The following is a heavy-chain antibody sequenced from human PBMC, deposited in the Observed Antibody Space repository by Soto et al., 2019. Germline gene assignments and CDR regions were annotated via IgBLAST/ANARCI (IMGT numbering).Heavy chain of an antibody. CDR3: ARDSGAARGDY. D-gene: IGHD4-17*01. J-gene: IGHJ4*02. CDR2: IGTSGTTI. Sequence: EVQLVESGGGLVQPGGSLRLSCAASGFTFSDYGMNWVRQAPGKGLEWISYIGTSGTTIFYADSMKGRFTVSRDNAKNSLWLQMHSLRAEDTAVYYCARDSGAARGDYWGQGTLVTVSS. V-gene: IGHV3-48*01. CDR1: GFTFSDYG.